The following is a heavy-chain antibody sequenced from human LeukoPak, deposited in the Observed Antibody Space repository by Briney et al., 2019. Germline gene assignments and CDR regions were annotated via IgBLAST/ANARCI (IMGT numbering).Heavy chain of an antibody. CDR2: IHNSGST. CDR1: GGSVSSGSFH. D-gene: IGHD5-24*01. V-gene: IGHV4-61*01. CDR3: ARTSGDGGY. J-gene: IGHJ4*02. Sequence: SETLSPTCTVSGGSVSSGSFHWSWIRQPPGKGLEWIGYIHNSGSTLYNPSLKSRVTISLDTSKNQFSLKLTSVTAADTAAYCCARTSGDGGYWGQGTPVTVSS.